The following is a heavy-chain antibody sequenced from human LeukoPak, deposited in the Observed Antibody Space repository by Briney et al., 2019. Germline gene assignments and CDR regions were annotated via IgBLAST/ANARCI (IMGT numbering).Heavy chain of an antibody. CDR3: ARMWWSSGIFFEY. CDR1: GFTVSSNY. V-gene: IGHV3-7*01. Sequence: GGSLRLSCAASGFTVSSNYMSWVRQAPGKGLEWVANIKQDGSEKNYEDSVKGRFTISRDNAKSSLYLQMSSLRAEDTAVYYCARMWWSSGIFFEYWGQGTLVTVSS. D-gene: IGHD3-10*01. CDR2: IKQDGSEK. J-gene: IGHJ4*02.